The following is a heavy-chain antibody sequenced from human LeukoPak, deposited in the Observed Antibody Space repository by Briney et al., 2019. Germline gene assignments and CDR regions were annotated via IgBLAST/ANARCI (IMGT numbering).Heavy chain of an antibody. CDR1: GVTIANKY. Sequence: SGGSLRLSPAPPGVTIANKYMNWVRQAPRKGLEWVSIIYSGATTYYADFVRGRFTISRDTSKNTVSLQMNSLRVEDTAVYFCARLGDHYHWNLDLWGRGTLVTVSS. CDR2: IYSGATT. D-gene: IGHD3-10*01. V-gene: IGHV3-53*05. J-gene: IGHJ2*01. CDR3: ARLGDHYHWNLDL.